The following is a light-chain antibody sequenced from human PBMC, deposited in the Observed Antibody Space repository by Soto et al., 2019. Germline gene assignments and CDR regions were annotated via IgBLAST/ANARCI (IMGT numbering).Light chain of an antibody. CDR1: SSNIGSNT. CDR2: SHN. J-gene: IGLJ1*01. Sequence: QSVLTQPPSASGTPGQRVTISCSGSSSNIGSNTVNWYQQLPATAPKLLIYSHNRRPSGVPDRFSGSKSVTTASLAISGLQSEDEADYSCAAWDDSVKGYVFGTGTKLTVL. CDR3: AAWDDSVKGYV. V-gene: IGLV1-44*01.